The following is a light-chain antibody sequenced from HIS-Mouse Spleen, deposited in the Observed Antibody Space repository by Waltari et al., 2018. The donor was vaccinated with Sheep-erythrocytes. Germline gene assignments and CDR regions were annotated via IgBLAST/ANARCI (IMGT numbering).Light chain of an antibody. V-gene: IGLV2-8*01. Sequence: QSALTQPPSASGSPGPSVTIPCTGPSSDVGGSNYVSCYQQHPGKAPNLMIYEVSKRPSGVPDRFSGSKSGNTASLTVSGLQAEDEADYYCSSYAGSNNYVFGTGTKVTVL. J-gene: IGLJ1*01. CDR3: SSYAGSNNYV. CDR1: SSDVGGSNY. CDR2: EVS.